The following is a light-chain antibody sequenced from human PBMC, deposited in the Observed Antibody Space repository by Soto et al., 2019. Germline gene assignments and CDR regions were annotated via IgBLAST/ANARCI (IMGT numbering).Light chain of an antibody. CDR3: QQYGSSPLT. Sequence: EFVLTQSPGTLSLSPGERFTLSYRPGQSLSSSSLAWYQQNLGQAPRLLICGAGSRATGIPDRLTGGGSGTDFILTVSRLEPEYFAVYNCQQYGSSPLTFGGGTKVDIK. J-gene: IGKJ4*01. CDR1: QSLSSSS. V-gene: IGKV3-20*01. CDR2: GAG.